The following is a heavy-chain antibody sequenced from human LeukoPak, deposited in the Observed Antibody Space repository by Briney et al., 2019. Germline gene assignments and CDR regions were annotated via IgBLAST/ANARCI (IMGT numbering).Heavy chain of an antibody. CDR1: GGSISSYY. Sequence: TSETLSLTCTVSGGSISSYYWGWIRQPPGKGLEWIGSIYYSGSTYYNPSLKSRVTISVDTSKNQFSLKLSSVTAADTAVYYCARGAYEYYYDSSGYYYPNWFDPWGQGTLVTVSS. D-gene: IGHD3-22*01. J-gene: IGHJ5*02. CDR2: IYYSGST. CDR3: ARGAYEYYYDSSGYYYPNWFDP. V-gene: IGHV4-39*07.